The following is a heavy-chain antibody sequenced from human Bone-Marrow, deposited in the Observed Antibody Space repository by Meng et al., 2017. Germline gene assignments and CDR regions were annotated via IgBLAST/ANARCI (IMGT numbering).Heavy chain of an antibody. Sequence: GESLKIPCAASGFTFDDYGMSWVRQAPGKGLEWVSGINWNGGSTGYADSVKGRFTISRDSAKNSLYLQMNSLRAEDTALYYCARVPALRSWSDYWGQGTRVTVSS. D-gene: IGHD6-13*01. CDR3: ARVPALRSWSDY. CDR2: INWNGGST. CDR1: GFTFDDYG. J-gene: IGHJ4*02. V-gene: IGHV3-20*04.